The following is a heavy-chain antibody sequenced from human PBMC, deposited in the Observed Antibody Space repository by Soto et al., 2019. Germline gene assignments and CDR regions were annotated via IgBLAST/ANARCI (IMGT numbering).Heavy chain of an antibody. CDR2: SSGSGTS. V-gene: IGHV3-23*01. J-gene: IGHJ6*02. CDR1: GYTFSSYP. CDR3: AKVITTDISYWYGMDV. D-gene: IGHD1-26*01. Sequence: EVQLLESGWSLVQPGGSLRLSCAASGYTFSSYPMVWVRQAPGKGLESISSSSGSGTSYYADSVKGRFTISRDNSENTLYLQMNSLRAEDTAVYYCAKVITTDISYWYGMDVWGQGTTVTVSS.